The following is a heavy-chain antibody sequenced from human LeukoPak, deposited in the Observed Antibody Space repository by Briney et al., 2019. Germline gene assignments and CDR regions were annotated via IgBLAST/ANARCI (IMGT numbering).Heavy chain of an antibody. D-gene: IGHD6-13*01. CDR2: ISGRGGRT. V-gene: IGHV3-23*01. J-gene: IGHJ2*01. Sequence: GGSLRLSCASSRFTFSSYAMSWVRQAPGKGLEWVSTISGRGGRTYYADSVKGRFTISRDNSKNTLYLQMNTLRAEDTAVYYCAKAIAAPVWYFDLWGRGTLVTVSS. CDR3: AKAIAAPVWYFDL. CDR1: RFTFSSYA.